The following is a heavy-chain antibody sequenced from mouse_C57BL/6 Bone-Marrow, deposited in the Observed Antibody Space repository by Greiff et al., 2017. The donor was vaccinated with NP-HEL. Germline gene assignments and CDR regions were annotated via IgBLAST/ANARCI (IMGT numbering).Heavy chain of an antibody. CDR2: INYDGSCT. J-gene: IGHJ1*03. V-gene: IGHV5-16*01. CDR1: GFTFSDYY. Sequence: EVQRVESEGGLVQPGSSMKLSCTASGFTFSDYYMAWVRQVPEKGLEWVANINYDGSCTYYLDSLKSRFIISRDNAKNILYLQMSSLKSEDTATYYCAREGNYGSSFWYFDVWGTGTTVTVSS. CDR3: AREGNYGSSFWYFDV. D-gene: IGHD1-1*01.